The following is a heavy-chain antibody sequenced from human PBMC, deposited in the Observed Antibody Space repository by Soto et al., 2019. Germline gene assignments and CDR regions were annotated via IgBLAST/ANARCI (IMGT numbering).Heavy chain of an antibody. CDR1: GFTFGAYT. D-gene: IGHD5-12*01. CDR2: ITGRGSYT. CDR3: AKDRDGYTNQVDY. J-gene: IGHJ4*02. V-gene: IGHV3-23*01. Sequence: GGSLRLSCAGSGFTFGAYTMAWVRQAPGKGLEWVSAITGRGSYTYYADSVRGRFTISRDNSKDTLSLQMNSLSAEDTAIYYCAKDRDGYTNQVDYWGQGTLVTVSS.